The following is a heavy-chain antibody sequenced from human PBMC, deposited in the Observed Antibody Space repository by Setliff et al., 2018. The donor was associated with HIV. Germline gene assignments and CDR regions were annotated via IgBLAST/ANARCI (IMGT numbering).Heavy chain of an antibody. J-gene: IGHJ3*02. D-gene: IGHD3-22*01. CDR2: IGTGGDT. V-gene: IGHV3-13*01. CDR3: ARTAYYRDSSGYYSVAFDM. CDR1: GFAFSDYD. Sequence: GGSLRLSCATSGFAFSDYDFHWVRQVTGEGLEWVSAIGTGGDTYYADSVKGRFTISREDARNSGYLQMNSLRDDDTAVYFCARTAYYRDSSGYYSVAFDMWSPGTMVTVSS.